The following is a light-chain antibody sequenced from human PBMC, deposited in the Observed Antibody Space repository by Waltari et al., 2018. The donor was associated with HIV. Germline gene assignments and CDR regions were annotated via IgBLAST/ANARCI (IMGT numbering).Light chain of an antibody. V-gene: IGLV3-25*03. CDR2: KDT. CDR1: ALANHY. CDR3: QSGGSSGSWV. Sequence: SNELTQPPSVSVSPGQTARITCSGDALANHYTYWFQQKPGQAPVLVIYKDTERPSGIPEGFSGSRSGTIVKLTISGVQAEDEADYYCQSGGSSGSWVFGGGTKLTVL. J-gene: IGLJ3*02.